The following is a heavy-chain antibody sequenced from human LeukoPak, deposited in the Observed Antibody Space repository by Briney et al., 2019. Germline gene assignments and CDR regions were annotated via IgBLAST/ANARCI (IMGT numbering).Heavy chain of an antibody. V-gene: IGHV3-21*06. CDR2: IMSSSRNI. Sequence: PGGSLRLSCAASGFSFGSYSMNWVRQAPGKALEWVSSIMSSSRNIYYADSVKGRFTISRDNAKSSLYLQLSSLRAEDTAVYYCATTRAPSNGRVLYYMDVWGKGTTVTVSS. CDR3: ATTRAPSNGRVLYYMDV. J-gene: IGHJ6*03. CDR1: GFSFGSYS. D-gene: IGHD3-3*01.